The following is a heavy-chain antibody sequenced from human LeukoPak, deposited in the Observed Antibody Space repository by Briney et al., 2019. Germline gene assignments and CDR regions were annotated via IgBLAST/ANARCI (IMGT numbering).Heavy chain of an antibody. D-gene: IGHD3-3*01. J-gene: IGHJ1*01. CDR2: ISSSSSYI. CDR1: GCTFSSYC. V-gene: IGHV3-21*01. CDR3: TRGRGVVSAEYFQH. Sequence: PGGSLRLSCTVSGCTFSSYCMNWIRQAPGKGLEWVSSISSSSSYIYYADSVKGRFTISRDNAKNSLYLQMNSLRAEDTAVYPCTRGRGVVSAEYFQHWGQGTLVTVSS.